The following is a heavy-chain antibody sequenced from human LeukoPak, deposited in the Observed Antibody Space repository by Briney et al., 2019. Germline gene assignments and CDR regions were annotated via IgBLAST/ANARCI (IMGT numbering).Heavy chain of an antibody. CDR1: GGTFSSYA. D-gene: IGHD1-14*01. CDR2: IIPIFGTA. V-gene: IGHV1-69*13. Sequence: SVKVSCKASGGTFSSYAISWVRQAPGQGLEWMGGIIPIFGTANYAQKFQGRVTITADESTSTAYMELSSLRSEDTAVYNCARSQITYYYYYYGMDVWGQGTTVTVSS. J-gene: IGHJ6*02. CDR3: ARSQITYYYYYYGMDV.